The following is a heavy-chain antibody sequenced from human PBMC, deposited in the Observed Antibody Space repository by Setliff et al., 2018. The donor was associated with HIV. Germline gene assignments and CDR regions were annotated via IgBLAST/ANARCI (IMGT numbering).Heavy chain of an antibody. Sequence: SETLSLTCTGSDSTMDSYYWSWVRQSPGRGLEYIGYIYWTGKTDYNPSLKSRVTISLDTSGNQFSLKLNSVTGADTAVYYCAKISPRGYSDITTGRLTDPFDVWGPGTMVTVSS. V-gene: IGHV4-59*12. CDR1: DSTMDSYY. J-gene: IGHJ3*01. CDR2: IYWTGKT. D-gene: IGHD3-9*01. CDR3: AKISPRGYSDITTGRLTDPFDV.